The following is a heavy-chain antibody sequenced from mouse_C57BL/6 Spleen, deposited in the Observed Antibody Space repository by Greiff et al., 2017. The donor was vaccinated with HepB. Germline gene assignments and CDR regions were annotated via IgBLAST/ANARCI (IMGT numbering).Heavy chain of an antibody. Sequence: EVQLQQSGPELVKPGASVKISCKASGYTFTDYYMNWVKQSHGKSLEWIGDINPNNGGTSYNQKFKGKATLTVDKSSSTAYMELRSLTSEDSAVYYCARLRVPYFDYWGQGTTLTVSS. J-gene: IGHJ2*01. V-gene: IGHV1-26*01. D-gene: IGHD5-1*01. CDR1: GYTFTDYY. CDR3: ARLRVPYFDY. CDR2: INPNNGGT.